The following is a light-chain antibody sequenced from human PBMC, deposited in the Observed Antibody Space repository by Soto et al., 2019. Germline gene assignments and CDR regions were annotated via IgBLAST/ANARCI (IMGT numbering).Light chain of an antibody. CDR2: RNT. V-gene: IGLV1-44*01. CDR1: SSNIGTKT. J-gene: IGLJ1*01. CDR3: AAWDDSLNGYV. Sequence: QSVLPQPPSASGTPGQRVTFSGSGSSSNIGTKTVNWYQQVPGTAPKLLIYRNTQRPAGVPDRFSGSKSGTSASLAISGLQSEDEADYFCAAWDDSLNGYVFGSGTKVTVL.